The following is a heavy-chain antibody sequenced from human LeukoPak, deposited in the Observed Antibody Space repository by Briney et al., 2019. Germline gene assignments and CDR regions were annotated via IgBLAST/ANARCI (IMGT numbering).Heavy chain of an antibody. CDR1: GGSISSN. V-gene: IGHV4-39*07. D-gene: IGHD1-26*01. CDR3: ARGGSYSGVVDY. CDR2: IYYSGST. Sequence: SETLSLTCTVSGGSISSNWGWIRQPPGKGLEWIGNIYYSGSTYYNPSLKSRVTISVDTSKDQFSLNLNSVTAADTAVYYCARGGSYSGVVDYWGQGTLVTVSS. J-gene: IGHJ4*02.